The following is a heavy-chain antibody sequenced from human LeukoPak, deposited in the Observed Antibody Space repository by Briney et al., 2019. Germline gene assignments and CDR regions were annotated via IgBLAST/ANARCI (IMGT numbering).Heavy chain of an antibody. CDR1: GGSFSGYY. CDR2: INHSGST. D-gene: IGHD4-23*01. V-gene: IGHV4-34*01. Sequence: SQTLSLTCAVYGGSFSGYYWSWIRQPPGKGLEWIGEINHSGSTNYNPSLKSRVTISVDTSKNQFSLKLSSVTAADTAVYYCARGPNYGGNSKDFDYGGQGTLVTVSS. CDR3: ARGPNYGGNSKDFDY. J-gene: IGHJ4*02.